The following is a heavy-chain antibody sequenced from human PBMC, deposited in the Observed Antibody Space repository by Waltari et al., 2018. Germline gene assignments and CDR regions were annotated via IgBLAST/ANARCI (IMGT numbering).Heavy chain of an antibody. CDR2: MNPINGNT. V-gene: IGHV1-8*03. CDR1: GYTFTSYD. CDR3: ARRIAAAGLDY. J-gene: IGHJ4*02. D-gene: IGHD6-13*01. Sequence: QVRRVQSRPEVKKPGASVEFSCTSSGYTFTSYDINWGRQGIGQGLEWSGWMNPINGNTGYAQRFQSSVTITRNSSISTAYMELSSLTSVDTAVYYCARRIAAAGLDYWGQGTLVTVSS.